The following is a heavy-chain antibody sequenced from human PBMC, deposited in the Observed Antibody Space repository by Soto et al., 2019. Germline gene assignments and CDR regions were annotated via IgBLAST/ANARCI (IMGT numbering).Heavy chain of an antibody. Sequence: QVQLVESGGGLVKPGRSLRLSCAASGFTFSDYYMSWIRQAPGKGLEWVSYISTSSSYTNYADSVKGRFTISRDNAKNSLYLEINSMRVYDTAVYFCARDMRHCGVSGCFDVWGGSRIEGYYYYGRDVWGQGTTVTVSS. D-gene: IGHD3-16*01. V-gene: IGHV3-11*05. CDR1: GFTFSDYY. CDR3: ARDMRHCGVSGCFDVWGGSRIEGYYYYGRDV. CDR2: ISTSSSYT. J-gene: IGHJ6*02.